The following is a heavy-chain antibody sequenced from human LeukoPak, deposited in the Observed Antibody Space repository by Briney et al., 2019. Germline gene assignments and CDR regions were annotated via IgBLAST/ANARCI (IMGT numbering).Heavy chain of an antibody. CDR1: GFTFSDYY. J-gene: IGHJ4*02. CDR2: ISSSGSTI. V-gene: IGHV3-11*04. D-gene: IGHD3-10*01. Sequence: PGGSLRLSCAASGFTFSDYYMSWIRQAPGKGLEWVSYISSSGSTIYYADSVKGRFTISRDNAKNSLYLQMNSLRAEDTAVYYWARDPRHYGSGSYYRGFDYWGQGTLVTVSS. CDR3: ARDPRHYGSGSYYRGFDY.